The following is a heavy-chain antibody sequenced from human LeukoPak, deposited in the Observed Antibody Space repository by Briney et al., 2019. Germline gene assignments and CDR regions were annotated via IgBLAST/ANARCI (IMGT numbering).Heavy chain of an antibody. Sequence: ASVTVSCKASGYTFTTYGITWVRQAPGQGLEWMGWISAYNGNTNYAQKLQGRVTMTTDTSTSTAYMELRSLRSDDTAVYYCARALVDGYKELGCWGQGTLVTVSS. D-gene: IGHD5-24*01. J-gene: IGHJ4*02. CDR2: ISAYNGNT. CDR1: GYTFTTYG. CDR3: ARALVDGYKELGC. V-gene: IGHV1-18*01.